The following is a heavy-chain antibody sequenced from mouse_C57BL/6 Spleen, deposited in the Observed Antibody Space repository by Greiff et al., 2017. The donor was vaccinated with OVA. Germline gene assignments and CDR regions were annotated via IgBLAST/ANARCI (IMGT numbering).Heavy chain of an antibody. Sequence: QVQLQQPGAELVKPGASVKMSCKASGYTFTSYWITWVKQRPGQGLEWIGDIYPGSGSTNYNEKFKSKATLTVDTSSSTAYMQLSSLTSEDSAVYDCARSRDYYGSSPFDYWGQGTTLTVSS. CDR2: IYPGSGST. CDR3: ARSRDYYGSSPFDY. J-gene: IGHJ2*01. V-gene: IGHV1-55*01. D-gene: IGHD1-1*01. CDR1: GYTFTSYW.